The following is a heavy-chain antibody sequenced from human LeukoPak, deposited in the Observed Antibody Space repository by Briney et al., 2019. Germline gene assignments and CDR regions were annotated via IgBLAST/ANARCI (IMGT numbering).Heavy chain of an antibody. D-gene: IGHD2-8*01. V-gene: IGHV3-7*01. J-gene: IGHJ3*02. Sequence: GGSLRLSCAASGFTLSDYWMRCVRQAPAKGLEWVANIKHDGSDKYYVDSVKGRFNISRDNAKNSLYLQMNSLRAEETAVYYCARDGAPNWDAFDIWGQGTMVTVSS. CDR2: IKHDGSDK. CDR1: GFTLSDYW. CDR3: ARDGAPNWDAFDI.